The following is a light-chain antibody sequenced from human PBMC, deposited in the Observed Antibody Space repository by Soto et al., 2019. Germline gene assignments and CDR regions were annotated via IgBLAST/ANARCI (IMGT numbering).Light chain of an antibody. CDR2: AVT. CDR1: GRSVGRYYY. J-gene: IGLJ1*01. CDR3: VTFAGSYSYG. Sequence: SVPTQPHSGSGSPGQSVTISCTGTGRSVGRYYYHSWYQQYLVRALKAITYAVTQRPSGVPTRYSGCKPGNTASLTISGFRAEDEVAYSCVTFAGSYSYGFGSGTKVTVL. V-gene: IGLV2-11*01.